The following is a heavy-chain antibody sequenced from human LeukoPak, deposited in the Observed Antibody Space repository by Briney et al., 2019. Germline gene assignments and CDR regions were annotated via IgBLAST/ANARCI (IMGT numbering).Heavy chain of an antibody. V-gene: IGHV4-4*02. J-gene: IGHJ5*02. D-gene: IGHD3-10*01. CDR1: GGSISSSNW. CDR2: IYHSGIT. CDR3: ARDSGTTGEVKFDP. Sequence: SETLSLTCAVSGGSISSSNWWSWVRQPPGKGLEWIGEIYHSGITYYNPSLKSRVTISVEMSKNQFTLKLSSVTAADTAVYYCARDSGTTGEVKFDPWGQGTLVTVSS.